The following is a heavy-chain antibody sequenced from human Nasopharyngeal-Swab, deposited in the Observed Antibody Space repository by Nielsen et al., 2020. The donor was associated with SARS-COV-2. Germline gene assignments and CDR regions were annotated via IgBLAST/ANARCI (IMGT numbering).Heavy chain of an antibody. CDR3: ARRLYCNSGPMDV. D-gene: IGHD2-21*02. CDR1: GFSLTTGGMG. V-gene: IGHV2-5*02. Sequence: SGPTLVKPTQTLTLTCTFSGFSLTTGGMGVGWIRQPPGKALEWLAFIYWDDDERYRPSLQTRLTITKDTSRNQVVLRMTNMDPADTATYYCARRLYCNSGPMDVWGKGTTVTVSS. J-gene: IGHJ6*03. CDR2: IYWDDDE.